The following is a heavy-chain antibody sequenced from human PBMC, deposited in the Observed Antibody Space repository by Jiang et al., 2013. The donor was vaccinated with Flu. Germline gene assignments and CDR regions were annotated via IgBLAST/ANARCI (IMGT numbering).Heavy chain of an antibody. V-gene: IGHV3-49*04. J-gene: IGHJ4*02. CDR1: GFNFGKYA. CDR3: TSRPF. Sequence: VQLLESGGGLVQPGRSLRLSCRASGFNFGKYALSWVRQAPGKGLEWVGFIRDKTYGGTTEYAASVKGRFTISRDDSRSIAYLQMDSLRIDDTAVYYCTSRPFWGQGTLVTVSS. CDR2: IRDKTYGGTT.